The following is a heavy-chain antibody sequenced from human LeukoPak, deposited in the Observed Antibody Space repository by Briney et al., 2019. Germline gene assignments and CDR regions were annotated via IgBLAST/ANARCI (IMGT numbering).Heavy chain of an antibody. J-gene: IGHJ4*02. CDR3: ARDQGGGTSY. V-gene: IGHV3-21*01. CDR2: ISSSSSYI. D-gene: IGHD3-16*01. CDR1: GFTFSSYS. Sequence: GGSLRLSCAASGFTFSSYSMNWVRQAPGKGLEWVSSISSSSSYIYYADSLKGRFTISRDNAKNSLYLQMSSLRAEDTAVYFCARDQGGGTSYWGQGTLVTVSS.